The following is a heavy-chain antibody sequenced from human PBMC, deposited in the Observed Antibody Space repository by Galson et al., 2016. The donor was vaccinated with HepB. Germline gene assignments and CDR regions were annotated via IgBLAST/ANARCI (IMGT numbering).Heavy chain of an antibody. V-gene: IGHV7-4-1*02. Sequence: SVKVSCKASGYSFSNFAINWVRQAPGQGLEWMGWINPDTGNPTYAQGFTGRFVLSLDTSVSTTYLQISSLKAEDTAMYYCARVGDSSGYPWFDPWGQGTLVTVSS. CDR2: INPDTGNP. J-gene: IGHJ5*02. CDR3: ARVGDSSGYPWFDP. D-gene: IGHD3-22*01. CDR1: GYSFSNFA.